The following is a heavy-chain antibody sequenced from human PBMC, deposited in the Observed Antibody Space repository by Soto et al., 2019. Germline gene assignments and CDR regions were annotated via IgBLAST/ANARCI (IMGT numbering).Heavy chain of an antibody. J-gene: IGHJ3*02. CDR3: ARDYCSGGSCYGAFDI. CDR2: INPDSGDT. Sequence: ASVKVSCKASGYIFTGYYMHWVRQAPGQGLEWMGWINPDSGDTKYSQRFQGWVTMTRDTSINTAYMELSRLRSDDTAVYYCARDYCSGGSCYGAFDIWGQGTMVTVSS. CDR1: GYIFTGYY. V-gene: IGHV1-2*04. D-gene: IGHD2-15*01.